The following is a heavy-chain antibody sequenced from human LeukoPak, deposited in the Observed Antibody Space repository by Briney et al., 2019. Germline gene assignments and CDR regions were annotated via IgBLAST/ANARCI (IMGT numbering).Heavy chain of an antibody. V-gene: IGHV4-39*01. D-gene: IGHD3-10*01. CDR1: GSSITSASYY. Sequence: SETLSLTCTVSGSSITSASYYWGWIRQSPGGGLEWFGSIYYVGQTDYKSSLKSRLTMSVDTSRNQFSLKLSSVTAADTAVYYCARVTGGSGSYYNFDYWGQGTLVTVSS. CDR2: IYYVGQT. J-gene: IGHJ4*02. CDR3: ARVTGGSGSYYNFDY.